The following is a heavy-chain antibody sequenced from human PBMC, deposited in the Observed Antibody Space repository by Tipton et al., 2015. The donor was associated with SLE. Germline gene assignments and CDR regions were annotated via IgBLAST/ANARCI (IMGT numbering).Heavy chain of an antibody. CDR3: ARGQLRFLEWLPSDY. Sequence: TLSLTCAVYGGSFSGYYWSWIRQPPGKGLEWIGRIYTSGSTNYNPSLKSRVTISVDTSKNQFSLKLSSVTAADTAVYYCARGQLRFLEWLPSDYWGQGTLVTVSS. CDR2: IYTSGST. J-gene: IGHJ4*02. CDR1: GGSFSGYY. V-gene: IGHV4-59*10. D-gene: IGHD3-3*01.